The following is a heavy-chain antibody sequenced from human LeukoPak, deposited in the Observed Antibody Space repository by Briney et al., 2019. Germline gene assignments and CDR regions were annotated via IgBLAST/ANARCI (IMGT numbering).Heavy chain of an antibody. CDR3: ARRYRGVAVAGTPWFDP. CDR1: GDSISTYY. D-gene: IGHD6-19*01. CDR2: IYTSGST. V-gene: IGHV4-4*07. Sequence: SETLSLTCTVSGDSISTYYWSWIRQPAGKGLEWIGRIYTSGSTNYNPSLKSRVTMSVDTSKNQFSLKLSSVTAADTAVYYCARRYRGVAVAGTPWFDPWGQGTLVTVSS. J-gene: IGHJ5*02.